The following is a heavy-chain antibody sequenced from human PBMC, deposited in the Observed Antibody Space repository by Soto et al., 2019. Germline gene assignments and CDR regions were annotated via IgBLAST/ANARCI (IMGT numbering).Heavy chain of an antibody. CDR3: AGAVAGTGWYFDL. J-gene: IGHJ2*01. D-gene: IGHD6-19*01. Sequence: QVQLVESGGGVVQPGRSLRLSCAASGFTFSSYAMHWVRQAPGKGPGWVAVISSDGCNKHYADSVKGRFTISRDNSKNTLYLQMNSVRAEDTAVYYCAGAVAGTGWYFDLWGRGALVTVSS. CDR1: GFTFSSYA. V-gene: IGHV3-30-3*01. CDR2: ISSDGCNK.